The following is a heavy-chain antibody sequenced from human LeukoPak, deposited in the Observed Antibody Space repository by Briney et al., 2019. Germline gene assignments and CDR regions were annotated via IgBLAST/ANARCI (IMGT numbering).Heavy chain of an antibody. V-gene: IGHV1-3*01. CDR1: GYTFASYA. CDR2: INAGNGNT. J-gene: IGHJ4*02. Sequence: ASVKVSCKASGYTFASYAMHWVRQAPGQRLEWMGWINAGNGNTKYSQKFQGRVTITRDTSASTAYMELSSLRSEDTAVYYCARDEYYYDTSGPPGGYWGQGTLVTVSS. CDR3: ARDEYYYDTSGPPGGY. D-gene: IGHD3-22*01.